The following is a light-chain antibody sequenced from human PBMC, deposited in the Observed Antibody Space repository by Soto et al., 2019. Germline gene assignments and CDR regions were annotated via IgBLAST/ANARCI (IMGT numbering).Light chain of an antibody. CDR1: SSVVGGYNY. V-gene: IGLV2-11*01. Sequence: QSVLTQPRSVSGSPGQSVTISCTGTSSVVGGYNYVSWYQQHPDKAPKLMIYDVTKRPSGVPDRFSGSKSGNTASLTISGLQAEDEADYYCCSYAGSYPFVFGTGTKVTVL. CDR3: CSYAGSYPFV. CDR2: DVT. J-gene: IGLJ1*01.